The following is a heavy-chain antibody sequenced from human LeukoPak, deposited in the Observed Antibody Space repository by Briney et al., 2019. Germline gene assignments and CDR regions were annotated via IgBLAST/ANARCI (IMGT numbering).Heavy chain of an antibody. CDR2: FDPEDGET. CDR1: GYTLTELS. CDR3: ATLNIVAPSYYFDY. D-gene: IGHD5-12*01. Sequence: ASVKVSCKVSGYTLTELSMHWVRQAPGKGLEWMGGFDPEDGETIYAQKFQGRVTMTEDTSTDTAYMELSSLRSEDTAVYYCATLNIVAPSYYFDYWGQGTLVTVSS. V-gene: IGHV1-24*01. J-gene: IGHJ4*02.